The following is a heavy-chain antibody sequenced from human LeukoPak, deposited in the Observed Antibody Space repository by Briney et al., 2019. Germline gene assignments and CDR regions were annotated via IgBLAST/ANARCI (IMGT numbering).Heavy chain of an antibody. CDR3: ARRGGSGRSFDY. V-gene: IGHV4-61*08. Sequence: SETLSLTCTVSGASVSSGGYYWSWIRQPPGEGLEWIGYIYYSGSTNYNPSLKSRVTISVGTSKNQFSLKVNSVTAADTAIYYCARRGGSGRSFDYWGQGTLVTVSS. CDR2: IYYSGST. D-gene: IGHD3-10*01. CDR1: GASVSSGGYY. J-gene: IGHJ4*02.